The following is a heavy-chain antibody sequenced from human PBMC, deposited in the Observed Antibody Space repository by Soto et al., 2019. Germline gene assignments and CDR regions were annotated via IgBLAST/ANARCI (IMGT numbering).Heavy chain of an antibody. CDR2: ISGSGGST. CDR3: AKVPAGVYYYYSGMDV. D-gene: IGHD2-2*01. V-gene: IGHV3-23*01. J-gene: IGHJ6*02. Sequence: GGSLRLSCAASGFTFSSYAMSWVRQAPGKGLEWVSAISGSGGSTYYADSVKGRFTISRDNSKNTLYLQMNSLRAEDTAVYYCAKVPAGVYYYYSGMDVWGQGATVTVSS. CDR1: GFTFSSYA.